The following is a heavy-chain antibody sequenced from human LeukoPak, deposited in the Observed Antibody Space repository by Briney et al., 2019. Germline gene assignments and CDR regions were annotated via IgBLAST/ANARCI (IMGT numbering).Heavy chain of an antibody. CDR1: GYTLTELS. J-gene: IGHJ3*02. D-gene: IGHD2-21*02. V-gene: IGHV1-24*01. CDR3: ATDGIVVVTAIRGSAFDI. CDR2: FDPEDGET. Sequence: ASVKVSCKVSGYTLTELSMHWVRQAPGKGLEWMGGFDPEDGETIYAQKFQGRVTMTEDTSTDTAYMELSSLRSEDTAVYYCATDGIVVVTAIRGSAFDIRGQGTMVTVSS.